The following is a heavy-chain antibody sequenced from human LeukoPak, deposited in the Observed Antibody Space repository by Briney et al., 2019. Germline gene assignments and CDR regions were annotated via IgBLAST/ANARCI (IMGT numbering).Heavy chain of an antibody. J-gene: IGHJ4*02. V-gene: IGHV4-38-2*01. Sequence: PSETLSLTCAVSGYSISSGYYWGWIRQPPGKGLEWIGSIYHSGSTYYNPSLKSRVTISVDTSKNQFSLKLSSVTAADTAVYYCARAPQHPAPRYIDYWGQGTLVTVSS. CDR1: GYSISSGYY. D-gene: IGHD6-13*01. CDR2: IYHSGST. CDR3: ARAPQHPAPRYIDY.